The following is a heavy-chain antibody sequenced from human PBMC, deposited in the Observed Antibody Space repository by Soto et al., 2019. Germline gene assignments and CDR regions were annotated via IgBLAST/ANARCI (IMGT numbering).Heavy chain of an antibody. J-gene: IGHJ6*02. CDR2: ISGSGAST. CDR3: AKATIRFLDTYGMDV. D-gene: IGHD3-3*01. Sequence: EVQLLESGGGLAQPGGSLRLSCAASGFTFSSYAMSWLRQGPGKGLEWVSAISGSGASTFYTDSGKGRFTVSIDNSKNTLYLQMNSLRAEDTAVYYCAKATIRFLDTYGMDVWGQGTTVAVSS. CDR1: GFTFSSYA. V-gene: IGHV3-23*01.